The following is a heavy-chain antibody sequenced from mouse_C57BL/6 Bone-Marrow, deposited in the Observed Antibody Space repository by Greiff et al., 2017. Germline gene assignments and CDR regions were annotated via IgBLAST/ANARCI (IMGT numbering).Heavy chain of an antibody. D-gene: IGHD3-2*02. CDR1: GYAFSSSW. CDR3: AKGEIRLGFVDY. Sequence: QVQLQQSGPELVKPGASVKISCKASGYAFSSSWMNWVKQRPGKGLEWIGRIYPGDGDTNYNGKFKGKATLTADKSSSTAYMQLSSLTAEDSAVYVCAKGEIRLGFVDYWGQGTTLTVSS. J-gene: IGHJ2*01. CDR2: IYPGDGDT. V-gene: IGHV1-82*01.